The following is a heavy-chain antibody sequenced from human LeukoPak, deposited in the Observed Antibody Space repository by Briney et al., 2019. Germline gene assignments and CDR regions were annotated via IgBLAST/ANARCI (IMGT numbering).Heavy chain of an antibody. Sequence: GGSLRLSCAASGFTFSSYAMSWVRQAPGKGLEWVSAISGSGGSTYYADSVKGRFTISRDNSKNTLYLQMNSLRAEDTAVYYCARDKKHYDYVWGSYRRNGYFDYWGQGTLVTVSS. CDR1: GFTFSSYA. CDR3: ARDKKHYDYVWGSYRRNGYFDY. D-gene: IGHD3-16*02. CDR2: ISGSGGST. V-gene: IGHV3-23*01. J-gene: IGHJ4*02.